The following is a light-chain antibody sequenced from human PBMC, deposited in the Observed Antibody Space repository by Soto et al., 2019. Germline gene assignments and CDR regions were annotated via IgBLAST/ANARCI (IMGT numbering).Light chain of an antibody. CDR3: SSDTSSSTLLVL. J-gene: IGLJ2*01. Sequence: QSVLTQPASVSGSPGQWITISCSGTSCDVGGYNYVSWYQQYPGKAPKLMMYDVSNRPAGVSNRFSGYKSGNTAALTISGLQAEDEADYYCSSDTSSSTLLVLFGGGTKFTVL. CDR2: DVS. V-gene: IGLV2-14*01. CDR1: SCDVGGYNY.